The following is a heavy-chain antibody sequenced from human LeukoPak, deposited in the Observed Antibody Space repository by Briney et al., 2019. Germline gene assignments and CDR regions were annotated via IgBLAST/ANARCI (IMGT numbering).Heavy chain of an antibody. Sequence: PLETLSLTCTVSGGSISSSSYYWGWIRQPPGKGLEWIGSIYYSGSTYYNPSLKSRVTISVDTSKNQFSLKLSSVTAADTAVYYCAREGRDYYYYYMDVWGKGTTVTVSS. D-gene: IGHD3-10*01. CDR1: GGSISSSSYY. V-gene: IGHV4-39*07. J-gene: IGHJ6*03. CDR3: AREGRDYYYYYMDV. CDR2: IYYSGST.